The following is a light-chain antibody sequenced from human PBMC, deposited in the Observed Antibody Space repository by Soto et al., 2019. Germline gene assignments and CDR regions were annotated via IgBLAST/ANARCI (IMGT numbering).Light chain of an antibody. J-gene: IGLJ3*02. CDR3: CSYAGSSTWV. Sequence: QSALTQPDSVSGSPGQSITISCTGTSSDIGSYNLVSWYQQHPGKAPKLMMYEGTKRPSGASNRFSGSKSGNTASLTISGLQAEDEAVYYCCSYAGSSTWVFGGGTKLTV. CDR1: SSDIGSYNL. V-gene: IGLV2-23*01. CDR2: EGT.